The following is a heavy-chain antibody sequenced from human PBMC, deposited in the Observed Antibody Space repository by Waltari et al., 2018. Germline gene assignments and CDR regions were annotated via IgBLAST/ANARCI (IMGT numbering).Heavy chain of an antibody. CDR1: RSTFDGYA. V-gene: IGHV3-9*01. CDR3: TKDLLPGGADV. Sequence: EVQLMESGGGLVQPGRSLRLSCAGSRSTFDGYAMHWVRQVPGRALEWVSGIDWRSGRIAYADSVKGRFIISRDDARNSLNLQMNTLRVDDTAVYYCTKDLLPGGADVWGRGTTVTVSS. D-gene: IGHD2-15*01. CDR2: IDWRSGRI. J-gene: IGHJ6*02.